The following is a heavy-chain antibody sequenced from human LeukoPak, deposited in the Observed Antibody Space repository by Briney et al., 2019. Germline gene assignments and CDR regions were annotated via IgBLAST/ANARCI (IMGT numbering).Heavy chain of an antibody. Sequence: GGSLRLSCAASGFTFSSYAMSWVRQAPGKGLEWVSAISGSGGSTYYVDSVKGRFTISRDNSKNTLYLQMNSLRAEDTAVYYCAKGPFYYDSSGYPPDYWGQGTLVTVSS. CDR3: AKGPFYYDSSGYPPDY. D-gene: IGHD3-22*01. J-gene: IGHJ4*02. CDR2: ISGSGGST. V-gene: IGHV3-23*01. CDR1: GFTFSSYA.